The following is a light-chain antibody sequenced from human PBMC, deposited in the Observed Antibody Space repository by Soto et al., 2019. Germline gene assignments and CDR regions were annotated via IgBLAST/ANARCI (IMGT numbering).Light chain of an antibody. Sequence: EIQMTQSPPSLSASPGDTITITCRTSQSIRSYLNWYQQKPGKAPKLLIYDASSLESGVPSRFSGSGSGTEFTLTISSLQPDDFATYYCQQYNSYSQTFGQGTKVEIK. CDR3: QQYNSYSQT. V-gene: IGKV1-5*01. CDR2: DAS. J-gene: IGKJ1*01. CDR1: QSIRSY.